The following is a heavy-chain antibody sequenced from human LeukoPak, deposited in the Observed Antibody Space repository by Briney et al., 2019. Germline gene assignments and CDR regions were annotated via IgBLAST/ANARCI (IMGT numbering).Heavy chain of an antibody. J-gene: IGHJ4*02. CDR2: IKQDGSEK. CDR3: ARGRTLFDY. Sequence: GSLRLSCAASGFSFTTYWMSWVRQASGKGPEWVANIKQDGSEKYYVDSVKGRFTISRDNAKNSLYLQMNSLRAEDTAVYYCARGRTLFDYWGQGTLATVSS. D-gene: IGHD1-14*01. V-gene: IGHV3-7*01. CDR1: GFSFTTYW.